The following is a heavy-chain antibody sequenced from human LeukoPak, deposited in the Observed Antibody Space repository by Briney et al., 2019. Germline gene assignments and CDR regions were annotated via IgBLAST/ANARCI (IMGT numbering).Heavy chain of an antibody. Sequence: SETLSLTCTVSGGSISSYYWSWIRQPPGKGLEWIGYIYYSGSTNYNPSLKSRVTISVDTSKNQFSLKLSSVTAADTAVYYCAREVTSGYLAYYFDYWGQGTLVTVSS. V-gene: IGHV4-59*12. CDR3: AREVTSGYLAYYFDY. J-gene: IGHJ4*02. CDR1: GGSISSYY. D-gene: IGHD3-22*01. CDR2: IYYSGST.